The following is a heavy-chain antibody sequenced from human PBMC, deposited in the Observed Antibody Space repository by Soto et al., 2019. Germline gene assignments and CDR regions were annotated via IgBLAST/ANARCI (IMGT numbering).Heavy chain of an antibody. V-gene: IGHV5-10-1*01. Sequence: XESLETYWRGSGHSFASYWIRWERQRPGKGLEWMVRIDPSDSYTNYSPSFHGHVTISADTSISTAFLQWSSLKASDTAMYYCARPFFGVFSLDAFHIWGQGTMVTVSS. CDR2: IDPSDSYT. CDR3: ARPFFGVFSLDAFHI. J-gene: IGHJ3*02. CDR1: GHSFASYW. D-gene: IGHD3-3*01.